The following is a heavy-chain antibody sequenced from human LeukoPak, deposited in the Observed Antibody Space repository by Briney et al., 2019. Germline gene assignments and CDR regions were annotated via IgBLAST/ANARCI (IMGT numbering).Heavy chain of an antibody. J-gene: IGHJ6*03. CDR2: IIPIFGTA. V-gene: IGHV1-69*05. CDR1: GGTFSYYA. CDR3: ARSDYSTSSHMDV. D-gene: IGHD6-6*01. Sequence: SVKVSCKASGGTFSYYAISWVRQAPGQGLEWMGRIIPIFGTADYAQKFQGRVTITTDESTSTAYMELSSLRSEDTAVYYCARSDYSTSSHMDVWGKGTTVTVSS.